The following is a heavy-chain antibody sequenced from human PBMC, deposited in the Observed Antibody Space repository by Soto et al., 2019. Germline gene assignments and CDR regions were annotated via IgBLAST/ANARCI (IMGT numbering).Heavy chain of an antibody. D-gene: IGHD4-17*01. Sequence: PGGSLRLSCAASGFTFSGSAMHWVRQASGKGLEWVGRIRSKANSYATVYAAPVKGRFTISRDDSKNTAYLQMNSLKTEDTAVYYCTTPGLYGDYNWFDPWGQGTLVTVSS. J-gene: IGHJ5*02. CDR1: GFTFSGSA. V-gene: IGHV3-73*01. CDR2: IRSKANSYAT. CDR3: TTPGLYGDYNWFDP.